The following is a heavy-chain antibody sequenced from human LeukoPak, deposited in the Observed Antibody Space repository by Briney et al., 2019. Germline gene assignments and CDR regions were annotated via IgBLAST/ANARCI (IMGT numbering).Heavy chain of an antibody. D-gene: IGHD3-10*01. Sequence: PGGSLRLSCAASGFTFSGYSMSWVRQAPGKGLECVSCISTTSSYIYYADSVKGRFTISRDNAKNSLWLQMDSLRAEDTAVYYCARGSLLWFGELPFDPWGQGTLVTVSS. CDR1: GFTFSGYS. V-gene: IGHV3-21*01. CDR2: ISTTSSYI. J-gene: IGHJ5*02. CDR3: ARGSLLWFGELPFDP.